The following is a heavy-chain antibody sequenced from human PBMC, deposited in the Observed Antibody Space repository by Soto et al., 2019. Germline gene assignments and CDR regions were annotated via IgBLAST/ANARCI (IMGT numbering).Heavy chain of an antibody. Sequence: QVQLVESGGGVVQPGRSLRLSCAASGFTFSSYGMHWVRQAPGKGLEWVAVISYDGSNKYYADSVKGRFTISRDNSKNTLYLQMNSLRAEDTAVYYCARSDYCDYFIDYWGQGTLVTVSS. J-gene: IGHJ4*02. CDR2: ISYDGSNK. V-gene: IGHV3-30*03. D-gene: IGHD4-17*01. CDR1: GFTFSSYG. CDR3: ARSDYCDYFIDY.